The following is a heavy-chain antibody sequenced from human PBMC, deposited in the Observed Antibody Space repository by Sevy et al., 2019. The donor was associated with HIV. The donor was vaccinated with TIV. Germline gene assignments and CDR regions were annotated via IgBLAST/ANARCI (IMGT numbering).Heavy chain of an antibody. CDR3: SRDLRLRGYSYGCFDY. Sequence: ASVKVSCKASGYTFTGQYIHWVRQAPGQGLEWMGWINPNSGDTNYAQEFQGRVTMTRDTSIGTAYMELSGLKSDDTAVYYCSRDLRLRGYSYGCFDYWGQGTLVTVSS. J-gene: IGHJ4*02. CDR2: INPNSGDT. D-gene: IGHD5-18*01. CDR1: GYTFTGQY. V-gene: IGHV1-2*02.